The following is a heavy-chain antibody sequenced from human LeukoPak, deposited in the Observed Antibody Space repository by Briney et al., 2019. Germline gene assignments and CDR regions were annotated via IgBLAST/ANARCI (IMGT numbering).Heavy chain of an antibody. J-gene: IGHJ4*02. V-gene: IGHV3-7*05. D-gene: IGHD1-1*01. CDR1: GLTLRSHW. CDR2: IKHEGSEE. Sequence: GGSLRLSCVGSGLTLRSHWMSWVRQAPGKGPEWVAYIKHEGSEEAYVDAVKGRFTISRYNAKNSLYLEMNSLRGEDTAVYHCATGGHSHGDWGQGTLVTVSS. CDR3: ATGGHSHGD.